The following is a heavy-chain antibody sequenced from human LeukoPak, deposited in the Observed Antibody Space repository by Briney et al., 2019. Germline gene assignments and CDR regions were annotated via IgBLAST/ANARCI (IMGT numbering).Heavy chain of an antibody. J-gene: IGHJ6*03. V-gene: IGHV4-38-2*02. CDR3: ARGYSSGWSAYYYYYMDV. Sequence: ASETLSLTCTVSGYSISSGYCWGWIRQPPGKGLEWIGSIYHSGSTYYNPSLKSRVTISVDTSRNQFSLKLSSVTAADTAVYYCARGYSSGWSAYYYYYMDVWSKGTTVTVSS. CDR1: GYSISSGYC. D-gene: IGHD6-19*01. CDR2: IYHSGST.